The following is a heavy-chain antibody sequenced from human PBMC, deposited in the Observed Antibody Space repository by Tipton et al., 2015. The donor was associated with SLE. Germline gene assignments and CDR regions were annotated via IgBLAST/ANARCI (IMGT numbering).Heavy chain of an antibody. Sequence: TLSLTCTVSGGSISGYYWSWIRQPPGKGLEWIGNIYESGNSNYNPSLKSRVIISVDASENQFSLRLTSLTAADTAVYYCARGASDAFDIWGQGTLVTVSS. CDR1: GGSISGYY. V-gene: IGHV4-59*01. CDR2: IYESGNS. CDR3: ARGASDAFDI. D-gene: IGHD3-16*01. J-gene: IGHJ3*02.